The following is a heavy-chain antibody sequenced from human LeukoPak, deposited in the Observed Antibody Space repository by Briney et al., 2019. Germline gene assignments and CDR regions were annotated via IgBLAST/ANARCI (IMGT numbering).Heavy chain of an antibody. CDR2: IIPIFGTA. V-gene: IGHV1-69*13. CDR3: ARSAIYYYDSSGPREDYYFDY. J-gene: IGHJ4*02. CDR1: GGTFSSYA. D-gene: IGHD3-22*01. Sequence: GASVKVSCKASGGTFSSYAISWVRQAPGQGLERMGGIIPIFGTANYAQKFQGRVTITADESTSTAYMELSSLRSEDTAVYYCARSAIYYYDSSGPREDYYFDYWGQGTLVTVSS.